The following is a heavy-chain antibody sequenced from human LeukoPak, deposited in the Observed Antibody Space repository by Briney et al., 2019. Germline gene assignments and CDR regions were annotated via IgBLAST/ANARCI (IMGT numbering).Heavy chain of an antibody. D-gene: IGHD4-23*01. CDR3: ARHPYGGNSDFQH. CDR2: IQYSGST. CDR1: GDSVSGISFY. Sequence: SETLSLTCTVSGDSVSGISFYWSWIRQPPGKGLQYIGYIQYSGSTNYNPSLKSRVTISVDTSKNQFSLKLGSVTAADTAVHSCARHPYGGNSDFQHWGQGTLVIVSS. V-gene: IGHV4-61*01. J-gene: IGHJ1*01.